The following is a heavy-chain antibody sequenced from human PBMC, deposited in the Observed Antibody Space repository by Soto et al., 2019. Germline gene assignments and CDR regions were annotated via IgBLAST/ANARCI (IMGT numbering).Heavy chain of an antibody. J-gene: IGHJ6*02. V-gene: IGHV3-30*18. CDR2: ISYDGSNK. CDR1: RFTFSSYG. D-gene: IGHD3-10*02. CDR3: AKGLGGYVFGVQDYHYGMDV. Sequence: QVQLVESGGGVVQPGRSLRLSCAASRFTFSSYGMHWVRQAPGKGLEWVAAISYDGSNKNYADSVKGRFTISRDNSKNLLYLQRNGLRGEDTAVYHCAKGLGGYVFGVQDYHYGMDVWGQGTTVTVSS.